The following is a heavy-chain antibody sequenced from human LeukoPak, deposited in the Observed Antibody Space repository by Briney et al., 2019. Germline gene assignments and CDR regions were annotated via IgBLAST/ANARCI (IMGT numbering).Heavy chain of an antibody. D-gene: IGHD4-23*01. CDR2: ISSSGSTI. V-gene: IGHV3-48*03. CDR3: ARATPSPDY. J-gene: IGHJ4*02. Sequence: GGSLRLSCAASGFTFSSYEMNWVRQAPGKGLEWVSYISSSGSTIYYADSVKGRFTISRDNSKNTLYLQMNSLRAEDTAVYYCARATPSPDYWGQGTLVTVSS. CDR1: GFTFSSYE.